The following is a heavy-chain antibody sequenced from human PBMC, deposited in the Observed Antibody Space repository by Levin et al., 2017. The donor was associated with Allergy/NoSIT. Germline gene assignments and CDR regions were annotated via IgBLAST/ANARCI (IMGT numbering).Heavy chain of an antibody. Sequence: SLKISCAASGFTFDDYAMHWVRQAPGKGLEWVSGISWNSGSIGYADSVKGRFTISRDNAKNSLYLQMNSLRAEDTALYYCAKGTQLANFDYWGQGTLVTVSS. D-gene: IGHD6-13*01. J-gene: IGHJ4*02. V-gene: IGHV3-9*01. CDR2: ISWNSGSI. CDR3: AKGTQLANFDY. CDR1: GFTFDDYA.